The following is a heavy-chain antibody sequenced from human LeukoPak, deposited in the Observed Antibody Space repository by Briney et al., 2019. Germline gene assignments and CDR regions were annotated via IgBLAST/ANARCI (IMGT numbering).Heavy chain of an antibody. CDR1: GFTFGDYA. V-gene: IGHV3-49*04. J-gene: IGHJ3*02. Sequence: GGSLRLSCTASGFTFGDYAMNWVRQAPGKGLEWVGFIRSKAYGGTTEYAASVKGRFTISRDDSKSIAYLQMNSLKTEDTAVYYCTREGLRYFDWVYDAFDIWGQGTMVTVSS. CDR3: TREGLRYFDWVYDAFDI. CDR2: IRSKAYGGTT. D-gene: IGHD3-9*01.